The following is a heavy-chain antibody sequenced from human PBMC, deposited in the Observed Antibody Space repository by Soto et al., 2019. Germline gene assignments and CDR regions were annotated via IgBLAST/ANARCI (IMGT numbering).Heavy chain of an antibody. V-gene: IGHV1-69*13. Sequence: SVKVSCKASGGTFSSYAISWVRQAPGQGLEWMGGIIPIFGTANYAQKFQGRVTITADESTSTAYMELSSLRSEDTAVYYCASPSRIQLWYMDAFDIWGQGTMVTVSS. D-gene: IGHD5-18*01. J-gene: IGHJ3*02. CDR1: GGTFSSYA. CDR2: IIPIFGTA. CDR3: ASPSRIQLWYMDAFDI.